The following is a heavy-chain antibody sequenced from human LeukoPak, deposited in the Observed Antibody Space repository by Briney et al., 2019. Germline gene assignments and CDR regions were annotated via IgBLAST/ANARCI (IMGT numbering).Heavy chain of an antibody. D-gene: IGHD5-24*01. V-gene: IGHV3-30*18. J-gene: IGHJ3*02. CDR1: GFTFSTFG. CDR3: AKMALGIGDAFDI. CDR2: ISYDGSHK. Sequence: GGSLRLSCAASGFTFSTFGMHWVRQAPGKGLEWVAVISYDGSHKYYADSVKGRFTISRDNSKNTLYLQMNSLRAEDTAVYYCAKMALGIGDAFDIWGQGTMVTVSS.